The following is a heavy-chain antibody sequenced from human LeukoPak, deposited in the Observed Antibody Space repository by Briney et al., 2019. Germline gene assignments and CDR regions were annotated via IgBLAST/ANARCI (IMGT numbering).Heavy chain of an antibody. D-gene: IGHD5-18*01. J-gene: IGHJ4*02. CDR1: GFTFSTYE. CDR3: AKGRGYNYGYIFGYFDY. CDR2: ISSSGSTI. Sequence: GGSLRLSCAASGFTFSTYEMNWVRQAPGKGLEWVSFISSSGSTIYYADSLKGRFTISRDNAKKSLYLQMNSLRAEDTALYYCAKGRGYNYGYIFGYFDYWGQGTLVTVSS. V-gene: IGHV3-48*03.